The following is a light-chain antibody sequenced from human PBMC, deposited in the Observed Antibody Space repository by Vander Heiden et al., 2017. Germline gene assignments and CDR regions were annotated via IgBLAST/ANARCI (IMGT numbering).Light chain of an antibody. CDR2: AAS. CDR1: QRISRH. Sequence: DIQMTQSPSSLSASVGDRVSITCRASQRISRHLNWYQHKSGEAPKLLIYAASNLQGGVPSRISGSGSGTDFTLTITSLQPEDFATYYCQQSYITPSTFGGGTKVDI. V-gene: IGKV1-39*01. CDR3: QQSYITPST. J-gene: IGKJ4*01.